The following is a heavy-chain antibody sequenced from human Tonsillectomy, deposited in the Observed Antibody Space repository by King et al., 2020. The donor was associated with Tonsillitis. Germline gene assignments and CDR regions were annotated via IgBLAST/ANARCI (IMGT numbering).Heavy chain of an antibody. D-gene: IGHD3-10*01. CDR2: IYSGGST. Sequence: GQLVQSGGGLVQPGGSLRLSCAASGFTVSSNYMNWVRQAPGKGLEWVSVIYSGGSTYYADSVKGRFTISRDNSKNTVYLQMNSLRAEDTAEYYCARGPGSPYYYGMDVWGQGTTVTVSS. V-gene: IGHV3-66*01. CDR3: ARGPGSPYYYGMDV. CDR1: GFTVSSNY. J-gene: IGHJ6*02.